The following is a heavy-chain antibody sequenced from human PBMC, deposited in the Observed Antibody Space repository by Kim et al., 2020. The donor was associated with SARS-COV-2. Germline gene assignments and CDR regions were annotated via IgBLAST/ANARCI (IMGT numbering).Heavy chain of an antibody. CDR3: ASSSSWDETTNRQEWFDP. J-gene: IGHJ5*02. D-gene: IGHD6-13*01. V-gene: IGHV7-4-1*02. Sequence: ASVKVSCKASGYTFTSYAMNWVRQAPGQGLEWMGWINTNTGNPTYAQGFTGRFVFSLDTSVSTAYLQISSLKAEDTAVYYCASSSSWDETTNRQEWFDPWGQGTLVTVSS. CDR1: GYTFTSYA. CDR2: INTNTGNP.